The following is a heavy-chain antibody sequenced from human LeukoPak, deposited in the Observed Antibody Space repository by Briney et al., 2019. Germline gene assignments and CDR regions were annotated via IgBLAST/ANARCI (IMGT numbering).Heavy chain of an antibody. V-gene: IGHV1-8*01. CDR1: GYTFTSYD. Sequence: ASVRVSCKASGYTFTSYDINWVRQATGQGLEWMGWMNPNSGNTGYAQKFQGRVTMTRNTSISTAYMELSSLRSEDTAVYYCARGHYGSGSHNSRSRASQYYFDYWGQGTLVTVSS. J-gene: IGHJ4*02. CDR3: ARGHYGSGSHNSRSRASQYYFDY. CDR2: MNPNSGNT. D-gene: IGHD3-10*01.